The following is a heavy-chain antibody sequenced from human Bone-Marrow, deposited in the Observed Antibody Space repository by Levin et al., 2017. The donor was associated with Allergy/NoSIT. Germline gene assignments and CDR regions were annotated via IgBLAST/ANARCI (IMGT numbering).Heavy chain of an antibody. CDR3: ARAVYTSRRGHFDY. D-gene: IGHD2-2*02. CDR1: GFTFNSYA. J-gene: IGHJ4*02. Sequence: GESLKISCAASGFTFNSYAMHWVRQAPGKGLEWVAVISYDGSNEFYADSVRGRFTISRDNSKNTLYLQMNSLRAEDTAVYYCARAVYTSRRGHFDYWGQGTLVIVSS. V-gene: IGHV3-30-3*01. CDR2: ISYDGSNE.